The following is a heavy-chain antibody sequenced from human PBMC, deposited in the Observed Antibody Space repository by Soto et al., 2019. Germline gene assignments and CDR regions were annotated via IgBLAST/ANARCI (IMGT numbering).Heavy chain of an antibody. CDR1: GFTFSSYS. J-gene: IGHJ4*02. Sequence: EVQLVESGGGLVQPGGSLRLSCAASGFTFSSYSMNWVRQAPGKGLEWVSYISSSSSTIYYADSVKGRFNISRDNAKNSLYLQRNSLRDEDTAVYDCAIALLPRDYWGQGTLVTVSS. CDR3: AIALLPRDY. D-gene: IGHD2-15*01. V-gene: IGHV3-48*02. CDR2: ISSSSSTI.